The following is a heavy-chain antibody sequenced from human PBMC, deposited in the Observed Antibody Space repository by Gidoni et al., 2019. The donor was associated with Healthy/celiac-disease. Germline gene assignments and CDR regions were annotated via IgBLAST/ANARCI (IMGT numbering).Heavy chain of an antibody. CDR3: AGLDYYDSSGYGN. V-gene: IGHV4-39*01. J-gene: IGHJ4*02. CDR1: GGSISSRSYY. Sequence: QLQLQESGPGLVKPSETLSLTCTVSGGSISSRSYYWGWIRQPPGKGLEWIGSIYYSGSTYYNPSLKSRVTISVDTSKNQFSLKLSSVTAADTAVYYCAGLDYYDSSGYGNWGQGTLVTVSS. D-gene: IGHD3-22*01. CDR2: IYYSGST.